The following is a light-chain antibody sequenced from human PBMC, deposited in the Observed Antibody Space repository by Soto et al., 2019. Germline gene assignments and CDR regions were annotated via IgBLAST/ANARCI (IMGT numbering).Light chain of an antibody. CDR2: DVS. J-gene: IGLJ2*01. CDR1: SSDVGGYNY. Sequence: QSALTQPASVSGSPGQSITISCTGTSSDVGGYNYVSWYQQHPGKAPKLMIYDVSNRPSGVSNRFSGSKSGNTASLTISGLQAEDEADYYCSSYTSSREVFGGGTKLTFL. CDR3: SSYTSSREV. V-gene: IGLV2-14*01.